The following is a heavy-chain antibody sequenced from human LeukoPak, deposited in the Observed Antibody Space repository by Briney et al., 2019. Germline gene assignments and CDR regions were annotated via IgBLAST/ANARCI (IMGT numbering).Heavy chain of an antibody. CDR2: IRQDGSDK. CDR3: ARGGFHFGL. CDR1: DFTFSNYW. Sequence: PGGPLRLFCAASDFTFSNYWMTWAREAPGRAVEWVANIRQDGSDKYYVGSVKGRFTISRDNAKSSLWLQMNSLRADVTAVYYCARGGFHFGLWGQGTLVTVSS. D-gene: IGHD5-12*01. V-gene: IGHV3-7*04. J-gene: IGHJ4*02.